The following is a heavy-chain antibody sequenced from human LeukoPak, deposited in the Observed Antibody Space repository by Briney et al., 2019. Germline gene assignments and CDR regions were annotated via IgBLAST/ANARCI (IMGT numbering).Heavy chain of an antibody. D-gene: IGHD2-2*01. Sequence: SETLSLTCTVSGGSISSYYWSWIRQPPGKGLEWIGYIYYSGSTNYNPSLKSRVTISVDTSKNQFSLKLSSVTAADTAVYYCARYSFYCSSTSCYLDGMDVWGQGTTVTVSS. CDR1: GGSISSYY. CDR2: IYYSGST. CDR3: ARYSFYCSSTSCYLDGMDV. J-gene: IGHJ6*02. V-gene: IGHV4-59*08.